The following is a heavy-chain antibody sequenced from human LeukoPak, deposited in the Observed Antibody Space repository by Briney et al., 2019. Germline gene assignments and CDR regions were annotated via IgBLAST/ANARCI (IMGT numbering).Heavy chain of an antibody. J-gene: IGHJ4*02. Sequence: PGGSLRLPCAASGFTYSNYAMTWVRQAPGKGLEWVAGISGSGGSTYFADAVKGRFTISRDNSKNTVYLQMNSLRAEDTAVYYCAKDRNYYDSGGYYNSFDYWGQGTRVIVSS. CDR2: ISGSGGST. CDR3: AKDRNYYDSGGYYNSFDY. D-gene: IGHD3-22*01. CDR1: GFTYSNYA. V-gene: IGHV3-23*01.